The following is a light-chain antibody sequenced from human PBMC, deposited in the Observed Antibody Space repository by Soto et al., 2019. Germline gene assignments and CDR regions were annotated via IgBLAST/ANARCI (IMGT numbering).Light chain of an antibody. V-gene: IGLV1-44*01. J-gene: IGLJ1*01. Sequence: QSVLTQPPSASGTPGQRVTISCSGSSSNIGSNTVNWYQQLPGTAPKLLIYSNNQRPPGVPDRFSGSKSGTSASLAISGLQSEDEADYYCAAWDDSLNENVFGTGTKLTVL. CDR2: SNN. CDR1: SSNIGSNT. CDR3: AAWDDSLNENV.